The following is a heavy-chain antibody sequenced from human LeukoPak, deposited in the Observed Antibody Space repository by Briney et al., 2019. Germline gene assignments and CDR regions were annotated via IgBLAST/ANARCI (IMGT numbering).Heavy chain of an antibody. D-gene: IGHD6-13*01. CDR2: INHSGST. V-gene: IGHV4-34*01. CDR3: ARVRAAAGTSWFDP. CDR1: GDSISSVNYY. Sequence: PSETLSLTCIVSGDSISSVNYYWSWIRQPPGKGLEWIGEINHSGSTNYNPSLKSRVTISVDTSKNQFSLKLNSVTAADTAVYYCARVRAAAGTSWFDPWGQGTLVTVSS. J-gene: IGHJ5*02.